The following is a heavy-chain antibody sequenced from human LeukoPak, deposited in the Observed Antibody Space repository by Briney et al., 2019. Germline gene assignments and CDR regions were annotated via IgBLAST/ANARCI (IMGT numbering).Heavy chain of an antibody. V-gene: IGHV4-39*01. CDR3: ARQLPTAAADTRGYFDY. CDR2: LYYGENS. D-gene: IGHD6-25*01. Sequence: PSQTLSLTCTVPAASISIISSSPDYWGWIRQAPGQGLEWIGSLYYGENSHYNPSLKSRATLSVDTSNNQFSLKPTSVTAADAAVYFCARQLPTAAADTRGYFDYWGQGTVVTVSS. CDR1: AASISIISSSPDY. J-gene: IGHJ4*02.